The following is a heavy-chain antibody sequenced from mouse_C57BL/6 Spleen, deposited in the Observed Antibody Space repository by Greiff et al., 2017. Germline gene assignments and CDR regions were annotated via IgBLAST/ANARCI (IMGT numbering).Heavy chain of an antibody. CDR1: GFTFSDAW. D-gene: IGHD2-4*01. Sequence: EVQLQQSGGGLVQPGGSMKLSCAASGFTFSDAWMDWVRQSPEKGLEWVSEIRNKANNHATYYAESVKGRFTISRDDSKSSVYLQMNSLRAEDTGIYYCTREITKIFAYWGQGTLVTVSA. V-gene: IGHV6-6*01. CDR3: TREITKIFAY. J-gene: IGHJ3*01. CDR2: IRNKANNHAT.